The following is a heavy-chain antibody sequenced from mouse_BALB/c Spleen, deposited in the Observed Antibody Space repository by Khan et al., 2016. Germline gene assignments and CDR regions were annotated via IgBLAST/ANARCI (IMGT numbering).Heavy chain of an antibody. CDR2: ILPGSGST. J-gene: IGHJ2*01. Sequence: QVQLQQSGAELMKPGASVKISCKATGYTFSSYWIEWVKQRPGHGLEWIGEILPGSGSTNYNEKFRGKATFTAATSSNTAYMQLSSLTTEASAVHYCGRTDRRGYFDYGGQGTTLTGSS. V-gene: IGHV1-9*01. CDR3: GRTDRRGYFDY. CDR1: GYTFSSYW.